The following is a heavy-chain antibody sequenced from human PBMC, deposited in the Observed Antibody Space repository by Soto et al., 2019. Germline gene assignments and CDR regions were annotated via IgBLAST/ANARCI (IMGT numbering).Heavy chain of an antibody. Sequence: PSETLSLTCAVSGASIMSYHWSFLRQPAGKGLEWIGRIQHTGNTNYNPSLKSRVTMSADTSKNQISLKMTSVTAADTAVYFCAKDVSSRRWFDPWGQGVRVTVSS. CDR1: GASIMSYH. D-gene: IGHD3-16*01. CDR3: AKDVSSRRWFDP. V-gene: IGHV4-4*07. CDR2: IQHTGNT. J-gene: IGHJ5*02.